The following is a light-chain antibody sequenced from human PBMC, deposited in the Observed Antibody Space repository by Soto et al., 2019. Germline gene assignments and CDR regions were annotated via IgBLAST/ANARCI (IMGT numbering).Light chain of an antibody. V-gene: IGKV1-39*01. CDR2: ATS. CDR3: QQSYTAPPT. J-gene: IGKJ1*01. Sequence: DVQMTQSPSSLSASVGDRVSITCRASQSISNFLNWYQEKPGKAPKLLIYATSILQRGVPSRFSGSGSGADYTLTVSSLQPEDFATYYCQQSYTAPPTFGQGTKVDIK. CDR1: QSISNF.